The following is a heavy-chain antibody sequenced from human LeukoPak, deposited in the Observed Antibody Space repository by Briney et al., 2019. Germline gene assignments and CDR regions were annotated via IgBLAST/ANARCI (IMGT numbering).Heavy chain of an antibody. CDR1: GGSISSGSYY. D-gene: IGHD3-22*01. Sequence: PSETLTLTCTVSGGSISSGSYYWSWIRQPAGKGLEWIGRIYTSGSTNYNPPLKSRVSISVDTSKNQLSLKLSSVTAADTAVYYCARDSGSSGWLDYWGQGTLVTVSS. CDR3: ARDSGSSGWLDY. J-gene: IGHJ4*02. CDR2: IYTSGST. V-gene: IGHV4-61*02.